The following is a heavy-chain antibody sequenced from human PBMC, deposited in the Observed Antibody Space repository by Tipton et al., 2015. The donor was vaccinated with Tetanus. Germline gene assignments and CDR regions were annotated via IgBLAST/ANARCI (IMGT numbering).Heavy chain of an antibody. CDR2: MIPKFGTT. D-gene: IGHD3-3*01. Sequence: QVQLVQSGAEVKKPGSSVRVSCKLSGDSFKTYTISWVRQAPGQGLEWMGGMIPKFGTTEYAQRFQGRLTITADDSASTLYMDLSSLTSEDTAIYYCARHFGEMLYAPFRFDPWGQGTLVTVSP. V-gene: IGHV1-69*01. CDR1: GDSFKTYT. J-gene: IGHJ5*02. CDR3: ARHFGEMLYAPFRFDP.